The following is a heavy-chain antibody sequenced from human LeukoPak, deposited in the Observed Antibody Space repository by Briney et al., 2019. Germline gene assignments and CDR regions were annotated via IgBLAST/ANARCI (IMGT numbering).Heavy chain of an antibody. V-gene: IGHV1-24*01. CDR2: FDPEDGET. D-gene: IGHD6-13*01. J-gene: IGHJ4*02. CDR1: GYTLTELS. Sequence: ASVKVSCKVSGYTLTELSMQWVRQAPGKGLEWMGGFDPEDGETIYAQKFQGRVTMTEDSSTDTAYMELSSLRSEDTAVYYCATAPGIAAAGTTFDYWGQGTLVTVSS. CDR3: ATAPGIAAAGTTFDY.